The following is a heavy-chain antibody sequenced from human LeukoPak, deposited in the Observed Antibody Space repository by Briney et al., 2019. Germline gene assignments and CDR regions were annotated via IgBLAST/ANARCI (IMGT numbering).Heavy chain of an antibody. CDR3: ALNYDFWSGYNSTYYYYYYMDV. J-gene: IGHJ6*03. D-gene: IGHD3-3*01. CDR1: GGSISSGDCY. CDR2: IYYSGST. Sequence: SETLSLTCTVSGGSISSGDCYWSWIRQPPGKGLEWIGYIYYSGSTYYNPSLKSRVTISVDTSKNQFSLKLSSVTAADTAVYYCALNYDFWSGYNSTYYYYYYMDVWGKGTTVTVSS. V-gene: IGHV4-30-4*08.